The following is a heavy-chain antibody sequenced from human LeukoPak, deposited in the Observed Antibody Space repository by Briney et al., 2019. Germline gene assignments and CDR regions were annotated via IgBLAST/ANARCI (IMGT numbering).Heavy chain of an antibody. CDR1: GGSISSYY. J-gene: IGHJ4*02. Sequence: PSETLSLTCTVSGGSISSYYWSWIRQPPGKGLEWIGYIYYSGSTNYNPSLKSRVTISVDTSKNQFSLKLSSVTAADTAVYYCASLAAGADYWGQGTLVTVSS. D-gene: IGHD2-15*01. CDR2: IYYSGST. CDR3: ASLAAGADY. V-gene: IGHV4-59*01.